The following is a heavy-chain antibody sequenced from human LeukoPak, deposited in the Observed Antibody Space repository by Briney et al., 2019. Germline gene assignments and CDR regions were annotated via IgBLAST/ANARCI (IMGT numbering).Heavy chain of an antibody. V-gene: IGHV3-66*01. J-gene: IGHJ4*02. D-gene: IGHD6-19*01. CDR1: GFTVSSNY. CDR2: IYTSGNT. Sequence: HPGGSLRLSCAASGFTVSSNYMNWVRQAPGKGLEWVSVIYTSGNTYYADSVKGRFTVSRDISKNTLYLQMNSLRAEDTAVYYCARGGSGWYLYDDWGQGTLVTVSS. CDR3: ARGGSGWYLYDD.